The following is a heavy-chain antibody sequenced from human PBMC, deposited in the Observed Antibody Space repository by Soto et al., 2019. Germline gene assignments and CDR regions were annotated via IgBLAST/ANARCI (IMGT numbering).Heavy chain of an antibody. CDR2: IYYSGST. V-gene: IGHV4-59*12. J-gene: IGHJ3*02. CDR3: ATQGGDYGGYGDAFDI. CDR1: GGSISIYY. D-gene: IGHD4-17*01. Sequence: SETLSLTCTVSGGSISIYYWSLIRQPPGKGLEWIGYIYYSGSTNYNPSLKSRVTISVDTSKNQFSMKLSSVTDADTAVYYCATQGGDYGGYGDAFDIWGQGTIVTVSS.